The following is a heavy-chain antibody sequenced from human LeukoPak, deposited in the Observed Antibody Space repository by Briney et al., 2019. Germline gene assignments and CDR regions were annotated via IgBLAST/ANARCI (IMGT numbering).Heavy chain of an antibody. J-gene: IGHJ4*02. CDR1: GGTFSSYA. Sequence: EASVKVSCKASGGTFSSYAISWVRQAPGQGLEWMGWISAYNGNTNYAQKLQGRVTMTTDTSTSTAYMELRSLRSDDTAVYYCARDFVANWDYWGQGTLVTVSS. CDR3: ARDFVANWDY. D-gene: IGHD7-27*01. CDR2: ISAYNGNT. V-gene: IGHV1-18*01.